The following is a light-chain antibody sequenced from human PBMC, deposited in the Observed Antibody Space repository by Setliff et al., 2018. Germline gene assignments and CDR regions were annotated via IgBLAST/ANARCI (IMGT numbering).Light chain of an antibody. Sequence: QSALTQPPSASGSPGQSVTISCTGTSSDVGGYNYVSWYQQHPGKAPKLMIYEVSKRPSGVPDRFSGPKSGTSASLAITGLQAEDEADYYCQSYDSSLSGVVFGGGTKVTVL. CDR3: QSYDSSLSGVV. J-gene: IGLJ2*01. V-gene: IGLV2-8*01. CDR2: EVS. CDR1: SSDVGGYNY.